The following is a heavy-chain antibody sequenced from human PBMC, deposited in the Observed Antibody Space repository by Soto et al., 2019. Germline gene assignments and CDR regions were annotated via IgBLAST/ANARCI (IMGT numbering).Heavy chain of an antibody. V-gene: IGHV1-18*04. CDR3: ACGVPLCSSTSWPGYTNWFDP. CDR1: GYSFTSYG. J-gene: IGHJ5*02. D-gene: IGHD2-2*01. CDR2: INAYNGNT. Sequence: ASVKVSCKASGYSFTSYGISWVRQAPGQGLEWMGWINAYNGNTKYAQKLQDRVTMTTDTSTSTAYMEMSSLRSDDTAVYYCACGVPLCSSTSWPGYTNWFDPWGQGTLVTVSS.